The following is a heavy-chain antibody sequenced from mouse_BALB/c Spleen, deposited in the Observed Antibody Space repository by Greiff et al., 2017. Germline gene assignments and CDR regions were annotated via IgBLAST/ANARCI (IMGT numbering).Heavy chain of an antibody. D-gene: IGHD2-1*01. J-gene: IGHJ1*01. CDR2: ISSGGSYT. Sequence: EVQLVESGGGLVKPGGSLKLSCAASGFTFSSYTMSWVRQTPEKRLEWVATISSGGSYTYYPDSVKGRFTISRDNAKNTLYLQMSSLKSEDTAMYYCTRDRDGNAWYFDVWGAGTTVTVSS. CDR3: TRDRDGNAWYFDV. V-gene: IGHV5-6-4*01. CDR1: GFTFSSYT.